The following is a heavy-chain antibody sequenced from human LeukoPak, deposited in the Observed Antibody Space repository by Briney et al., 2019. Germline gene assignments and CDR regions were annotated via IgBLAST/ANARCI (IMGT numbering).Heavy chain of an antibody. Sequence: GGSLRLSCAASGFTFSSYWMSWVRQAPGKGLEWVANIKQDGSEKYYVDSVKGRFTISRDNAKNSLYLQMNSLRAEDTAVYYCARDPYYYDSSGYYYVKYYYYGMDVWGQGTTVTVSS. CDR2: IKQDGSEK. D-gene: IGHD3-22*01. V-gene: IGHV3-7*01. J-gene: IGHJ6*02. CDR1: GFTFSSYW. CDR3: ARDPYYYDSSGYYYVKYYYYGMDV.